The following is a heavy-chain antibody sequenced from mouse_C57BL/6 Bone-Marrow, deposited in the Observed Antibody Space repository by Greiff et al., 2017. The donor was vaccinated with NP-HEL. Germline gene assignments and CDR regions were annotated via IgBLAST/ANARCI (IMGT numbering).Heavy chain of an antibody. CDR2: IYPGSGST. CDR1: GYTFTSYW. D-gene: IGHD2-1*01. CDR3: ARDLLWYFDV. J-gene: IGHJ1*03. V-gene: IGHV1-55*01. Sequence: VQLQQPGAELVKPGASVKMSCKASGYTFTSYWITWVKQRPGQGLEWIGDIYPGSGSTTYNEKFKSKATLTVDTSSSTAYMQLSSLTSEDSAVYYCARDLLWYFDVWGTGTTVTVSS.